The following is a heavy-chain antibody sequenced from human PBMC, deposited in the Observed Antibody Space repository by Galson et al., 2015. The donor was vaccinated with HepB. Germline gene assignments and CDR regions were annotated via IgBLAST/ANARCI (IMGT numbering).Heavy chain of an antibody. CDR2: ISANGINT. D-gene: IGHD3-16*01. CDR3: ARGKGRHWGSLDF. Sequence: SVKVSCKASGYDFSTYGISWVRQAPGQGLEWMGRISANGINTNYAQKFQGRVTVTSDPSTTTVYMELRSLTSDDTAVYYCARGKGRHWGSLDFWGQGSLLTVSS. V-gene: IGHV1-18*01. J-gene: IGHJ4*02. CDR1: GYDFSTYG.